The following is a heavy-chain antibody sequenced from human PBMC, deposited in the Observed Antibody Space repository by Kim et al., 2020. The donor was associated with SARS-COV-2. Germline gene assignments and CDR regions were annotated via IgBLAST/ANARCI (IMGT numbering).Heavy chain of an antibody. CDR2: IYTGDSDT. CDR3: ARHSPYYYDSSGYYYNFDY. J-gene: IGHJ4*02. D-gene: IGHD3-22*01. CDR1: GYSFTSYW. V-gene: IGHV5-51*01. Sequence: GESLKISCKGSGYSFTSYWIGWVRQMPGKGLEWMGIIYTGDSDTRYSPSFQGQVTISADKSISTAYLQWSSLKASDTAMYYCARHSPYYYDSSGYYYNFDYWGQGTLVTVSS.